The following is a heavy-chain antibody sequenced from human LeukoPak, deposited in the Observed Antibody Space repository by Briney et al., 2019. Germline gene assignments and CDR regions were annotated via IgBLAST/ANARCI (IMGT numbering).Heavy chain of an antibody. CDR3: ARDPAYYDILTGPPDDAFDI. V-gene: IGHV1-69*04. D-gene: IGHD3-9*01. J-gene: IGHJ3*02. CDR1: GGTFSSYA. CDR2: IIPILGIA. Sequence: SVKVSCKASGGTFSSYAISWVRQAPGQGLEWMGRIIPILGIANYAQKFQGRVTITADKSTSTAYMELSSLRSEDTAVYYCARDPAYYDILTGPPDDAFDIWGQGTMATVSS.